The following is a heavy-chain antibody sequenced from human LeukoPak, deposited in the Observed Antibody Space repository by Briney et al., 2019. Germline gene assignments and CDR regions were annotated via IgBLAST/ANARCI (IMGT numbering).Heavy chain of an antibody. V-gene: IGHV3-30*18. J-gene: IGHJ4*02. D-gene: IGHD5-18*01. CDR2: VSYDGSTK. CDR3: AKEFGGYAYGAYFDY. CDR1: GFTFSSYG. Sequence: GGSLRLSCAASGFTFSSYGMQWVRQAPGKGLEWVAVVSYDGSTKYYEDSVKGRFTISRDNSKNTLYLQMDSLGPEDTAVYYCAKEFGGYAYGAYFDYWGQGTLVTVSS.